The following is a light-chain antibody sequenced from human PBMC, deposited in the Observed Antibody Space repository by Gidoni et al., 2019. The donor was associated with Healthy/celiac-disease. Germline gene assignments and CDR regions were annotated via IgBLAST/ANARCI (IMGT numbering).Light chain of an antibody. CDR1: QSISSY. CDR3: QQSYSTPHT. V-gene: IGKV1-39*01. CDR2: AAS. J-gene: IGKJ4*01. Sequence: DIQVTQSPSSRSASVGDRVTITCRASQSISSYLNWYQQKPGKAPKLLIYAASSLQSGVPSRFSGSGSGTDFTLTISSLQPEDFATYYCQQSYSTPHTFGGGTKVEIK.